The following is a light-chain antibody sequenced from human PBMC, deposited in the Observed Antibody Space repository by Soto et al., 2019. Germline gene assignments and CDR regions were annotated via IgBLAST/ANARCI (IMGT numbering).Light chain of an antibody. J-gene: IGLJ1*01. Sequence: SYELTQPPSVSVAPGQTARITCGGNNIGSESVHWYQQKPGQAPVLVVYDNSDRPSGIPERFSGSSSGNTVTLTISRVEAGDEADYYCQVWDSSTDHHVFGTGTKVTVL. V-gene: IGLV3-21*02. CDR3: QVWDSSTDHHV. CDR2: DNS. CDR1: NIGSES.